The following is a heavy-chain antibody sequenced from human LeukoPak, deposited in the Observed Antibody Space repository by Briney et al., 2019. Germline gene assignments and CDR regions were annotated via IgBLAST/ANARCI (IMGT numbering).Heavy chain of an antibody. CDR3: ARGRRWLQDF. CDR2: IYYSGST. Sequence: PSETLSLTCTVSGGSISSSSYYWGWIRQPPGKGLEWIGSIYYSGSTYYNPSLKSRVTISVDTSKNQFSLKLSSVTAADTAEYYCARGRRWLQDFWGQGTLVTVSS. J-gene: IGHJ4*02. D-gene: IGHD5-24*01. CDR1: GGSISSSSYY. V-gene: IGHV4-39*07.